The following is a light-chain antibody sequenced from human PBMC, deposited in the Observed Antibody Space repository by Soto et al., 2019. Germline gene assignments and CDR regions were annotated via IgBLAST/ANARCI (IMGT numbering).Light chain of an antibody. CDR2: DVS. J-gene: IGLJ2*01. CDR3: SSYSSSSPVV. V-gene: IGLV2-14*01. Sequence: QSALTQPASVSGSPGQSITISCTGTRSGVGGYNYVSWYQQHPGKAPKLMIFDVSNRPSGVSDRFSGSKSGNTASLTISGLQAEDEADYYCSSYSSSSPVVFGGGTKLTVL. CDR1: RSGVGGYNY.